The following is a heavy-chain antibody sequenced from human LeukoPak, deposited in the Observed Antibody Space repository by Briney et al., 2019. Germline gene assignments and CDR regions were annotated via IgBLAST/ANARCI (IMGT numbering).Heavy chain of an antibody. CDR2: TYYRSKWYN. D-gene: IGHD3-3*01. V-gene: IGHV6-1*01. J-gene: IGHJ6*03. CDR1: GDSVSSNSAA. Sequence: SQTLSLTCAISGDSVSSNSAAWNWIRQSPSRGLEWLGRTYYRSKWYNDYAVSVKSRITINPDTSKNQFSLQLNSVTPEDTAVYYCARDISDFWSGYYSDYYYYYMDVWGKGTTVTVSS. CDR3: ARDISDFWSGYYSDYYYYYMDV.